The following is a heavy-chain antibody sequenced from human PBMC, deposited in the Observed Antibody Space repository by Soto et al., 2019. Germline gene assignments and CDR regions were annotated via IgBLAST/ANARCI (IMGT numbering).Heavy chain of an antibody. D-gene: IGHD4-4*01. CDR3: AREVTTVTTYFDY. CDR2: IIPILGIA. CDR1: GGTFSSYT. J-gene: IGHJ4*02. V-gene: IGHV1-69*08. Sequence: QVQLVQSGAEVKKPGSSVKVSCKASGGTFSSYTISWVRQAPGQGLEWMGRIIPILGIANYAQKFQGKVTITADKSTSTAYMVLSSLRSEDTAVYYCAREVTTVTTYFDYWGQGTLVTVSS.